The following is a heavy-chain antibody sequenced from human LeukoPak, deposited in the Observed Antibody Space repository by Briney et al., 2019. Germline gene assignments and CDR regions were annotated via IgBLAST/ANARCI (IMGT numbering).Heavy chain of an antibody. D-gene: IGHD1-1*01. Sequence: PGGSLRLSCAASGFIFSTYGMLWVRQAPGKGLEWVAIIWYDGSNKYYADSVKGRFTISRDNSKNTLSLQMNSLRAEDTAVYYCARSILNWDDWYFDLWGRGTLATVSS. CDR3: ARSILNWDDWYFDL. CDR1: GFIFSTYG. V-gene: IGHV3-33*01. J-gene: IGHJ2*01. CDR2: IWYDGSNK.